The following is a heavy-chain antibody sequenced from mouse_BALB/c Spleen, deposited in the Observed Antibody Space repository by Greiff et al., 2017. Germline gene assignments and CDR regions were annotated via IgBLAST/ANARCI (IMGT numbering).Heavy chain of an antibody. Sequence: EVQLQQSGAELVKPGASVKLSCTASGFNIKDTYMHWVKQRPEQGLEWIGRIDPANGNTKYDPKFQGKATITADTSSNTAYQQLSSLTSEDTAVYYCARGNYGGYAMDYWGQGTSVTVSS. CDR1: GFNIKDTY. V-gene: IGHV14-3*02. D-gene: IGHD2-1*01. J-gene: IGHJ4*01. CDR2: IDPANGNT. CDR3: ARGNYGGYAMDY.